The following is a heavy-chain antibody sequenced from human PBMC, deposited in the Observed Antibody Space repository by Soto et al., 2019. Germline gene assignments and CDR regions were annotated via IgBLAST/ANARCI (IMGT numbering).Heavy chain of an antibody. CDR3: ARVQYFGWHFDL. CDR2: ISNSSRTM. V-gene: IGHV3-11*01. Sequence: QVQLVDSGGGLVKPGGSLRLVCAASGFSFSDFYMTWIRQAPGKGLEWVSYISNSSRTMYYASSVKGRFTISRDNAKNSLYLQMNSLRAEDTAVYYWARVQYFGWHFDLWGRGTLVTVSS. J-gene: IGHJ2*01. D-gene: IGHD3-10*01. CDR1: GFSFSDFY.